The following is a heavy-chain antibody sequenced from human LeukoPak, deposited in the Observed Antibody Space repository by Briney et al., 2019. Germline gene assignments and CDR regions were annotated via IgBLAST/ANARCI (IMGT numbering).Heavy chain of an antibody. D-gene: IGHD5-18*01. CDR1: GGTFSSYA. CDR2: IIPIFGTA. V-gene: IGHV1-69*13. Sequence: SVKVSCKASGGTFSSYAISWVRQAPRQGLEWMGGIIPIFGTANYAQKFQGRVTITADESTSTAYMELSSLRSEDMAVYYCARDLGSHDHTADYYYGMDVWGQGTTVTVSS. CDR3: ARDLGSHDHTADYYYGMDV. J-gene: IGHJ6*02.